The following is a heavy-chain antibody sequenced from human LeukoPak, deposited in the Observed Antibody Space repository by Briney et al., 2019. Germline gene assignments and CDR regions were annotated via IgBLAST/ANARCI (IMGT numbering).Heavy chain of an antibody. CDR1: GFTFEDYA. J-gene: IGHJ4*02. V-gene: IGHV3-9*01. D-gene: IGHD5-18*01. CDR2: INWNSNTI. CDR3: AKDRGSGYSYGLASGY. Sequence: GGSLRLSCAASGFTFEDYAMHWVRQAPGKGLEWVSGINWNSNTIGYADSVKGRFTISRYNAKTSLYLQMNSLSADDTALYYCAKDRGSGYSYGLASGYWGQGTLVTVSS.